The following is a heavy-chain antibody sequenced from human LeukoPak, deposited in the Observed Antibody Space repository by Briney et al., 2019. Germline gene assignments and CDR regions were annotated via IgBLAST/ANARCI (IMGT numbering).Heavy chain of an antibody. V-gene: IGHV1-69*05. CDR3: ARDLGGSSGY. CDR1: GGTFSSYA. Sequence: GASVKVSCKASGGTFSSYAMSWVRQAPGQGLEWMGRIIPIFGTANYAQKFQGRVTITTDESTSTAYMELSSLRSEDTAVYYCARDLGGSSGYWGQGTLVTVSS. CDR2: IIPIFGTA. J-gene: IGHJ4*02. D-gene: IGHD2-15*01.